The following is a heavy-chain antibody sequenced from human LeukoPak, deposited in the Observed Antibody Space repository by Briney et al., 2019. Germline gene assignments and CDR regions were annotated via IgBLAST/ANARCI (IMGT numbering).Heavy chain of an antibody. CDR3: AKDLTPDGLYELDF. D-gene: IGHD5/OR15-5a*01. CDR2: IIGNGRTI. V-gene: IGHV3-23*01. J-gene: IGHJ4*02. Sequence: GGSLRLSCATSGFTFSNAWMSWVRQAPGKGLEWVSLIIGNGRTIDYADSVKGRFTISRDNSKNTLYLQMNSLRPEDTAVYYCAKDLTPDGLYELDFWGQGTQVTVSS. CDR1: GFTFSNAW.